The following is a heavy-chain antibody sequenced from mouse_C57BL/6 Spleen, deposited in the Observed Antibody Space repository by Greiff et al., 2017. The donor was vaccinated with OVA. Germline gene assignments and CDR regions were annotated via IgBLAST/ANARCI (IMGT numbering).Heavy chain of an antibody. V-gene: IGHV14-4*01. J-gene: IGHJ1*03. CDR3: TIPPYYYGSSYWYFDV. CDR2: IDPENGDT. Sequence: EVQLQQSGAELVRPGASVKLSCTASGFNIKDDYMHWVKQRPEQGLEWIGWIDPENGDTEYASKFQGKATITADTSSNTAYLQLSSLTSEDTAVYYCTIPPYYYGSSYWYFDVRGTGTTVTVSS. D-gene: IGHD1-1*01. CDR1: GFNIKDDY.